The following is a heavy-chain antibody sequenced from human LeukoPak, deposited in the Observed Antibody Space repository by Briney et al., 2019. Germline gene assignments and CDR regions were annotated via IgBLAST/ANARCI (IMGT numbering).Heavy chain of an antibody. V-gene: IGHV4-31*03. J-gene: IGHJ4*02. CDR3: ARGGGSYYYDSSGYYLAFDY. CDR1: GGSISSGGYY. D-gene: IGHD3-22*01. CDR2: IYYSGST. Sequence: PSETLSLTCTVSGGSISSGGYYWSWIRQHPGKGLEWIGYIYYSGSTYYNPSLKSRVTISVDTSKNQFSLKLSSVTAADTAVYYCARGGGSYYYDSSGYYLAFDYWGQGTLVTVSS.